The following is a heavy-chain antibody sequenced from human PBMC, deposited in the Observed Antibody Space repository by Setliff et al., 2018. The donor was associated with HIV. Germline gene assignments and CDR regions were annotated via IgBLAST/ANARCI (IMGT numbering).Heavy chain of an antibody. CDR3: ATLTPPDDYGDLGGIDH. D-gene: IGHD4-17*01. CDR2: FDPDDGET. J-gene: IGHJ4*02. CDR1: GYSLTELS. Sequence: GASVKVSCKVSGYSLTELSMHWVRQAPGKGLEWMGGFDPDDGETVYAQQFQGRVTMTEDTSTDTAYMELTSLRAEDTAVYYCATLTPPDDYGDLGGIDHWGRGTLVTVSS. V-gene: IGHV1-24*01.